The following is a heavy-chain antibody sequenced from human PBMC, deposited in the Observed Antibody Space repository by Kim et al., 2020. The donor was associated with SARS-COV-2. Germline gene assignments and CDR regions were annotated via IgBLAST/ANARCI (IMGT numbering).Heavy chain of an antibody. CDR2: ISSSSTYT. J-gene: IGHJ4*02. CDR3: ARGYSGSSDY. V-gene: IGHV3-21*01. D-gene: IGHD1-26*01. Sequence: GGSLRLSCAASGFTFASYSMNWVRQAPGRVLEWVSSISSSSTYTYYADSVKGRFNVSRENAKNSLYLQMSSLRAEDTAVYFCARGYSGSSDYWGQGTLVTVSS. CDR1: GFTFASYS.